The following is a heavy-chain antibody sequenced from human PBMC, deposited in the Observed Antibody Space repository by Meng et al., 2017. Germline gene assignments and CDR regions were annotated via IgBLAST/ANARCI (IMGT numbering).Heavy chain of an antibody. J-gene: IGHJ4*02. CDR1: GGSFSGYY. CDR3: ARDTVEAYCGGDCCPLGY. Sequence: QGHQQQCGPGLLMPSETLSLTCAVYGGSFSGYYWSWIRQPPGKGLEWIGEINHSGSTNYNPSLKSRVTISVDTSKNQFSLKLSSVTAADTAVYYCARDTVEAYCGGDCCPLGYWGQGTLVTVSS. V-gene: IGHV4-34*01. D-gene: IGHD2-21*02. CDR2: INHSGST.